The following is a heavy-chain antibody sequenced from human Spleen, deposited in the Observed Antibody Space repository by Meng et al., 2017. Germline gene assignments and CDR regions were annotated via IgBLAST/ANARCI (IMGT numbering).Heavy chain of an antibody. J-gene: IGHJ3*02. CDR1: VGSFSGYS. V-gene: IGHV3-30*04. D-gene: IGHD3-22*01. CDR3: ARDPRAGSRGYWKDAFDI. CDR2: ISHDATDQ. Sequence: QVQLQQWGAGLLKPSETLSLTCAVYVGSFSGYSMHWVRQVPGKGLQWVAVISHDATDQYYADSVKGRFTISRDNSKNTLYLQMNSLSAEDTAIYYCARDPRAGSRGYWKDAFDIWGQGTMVTVSS.